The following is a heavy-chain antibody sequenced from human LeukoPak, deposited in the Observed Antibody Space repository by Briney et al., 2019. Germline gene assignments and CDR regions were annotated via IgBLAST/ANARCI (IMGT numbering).Heavy chain of an antibody. Sequence: VGSLRLSCVASVLTFTNYCMHWVCQAPGEGLLWGSRVNNEGGSTTYADSVKGGVTISRDNARNTQYLQMNRLRPEDTAVYSCATHPRLEHGGQGALVPVPS. CDR2: VNNEGGST. CDR1: VLTFTNYC. V-gene: IGHV3-74*01. D-gene: IGHD1/OR15-1a*01. CDR3: ATHPRLEH. J-gene: IGHJ4*02.